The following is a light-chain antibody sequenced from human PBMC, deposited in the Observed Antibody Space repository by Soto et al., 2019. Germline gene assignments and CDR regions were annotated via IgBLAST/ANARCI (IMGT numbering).Light chain of an antibody. J-gene: IGKJ5*01. V-gene: IGKV3-11*01. CDR1: QSVSSY. CDR2: DAS. Sequence: EIVLTQSPATLSLSPGERATLSCRASQSVSSYLAWYQQKPGQAPRLLIYDASNRATGIPARFSGSGSGTDFTITISSLEPEDFAVYYCQQLSNWPPRITFGQGTRLDIK. CDR3: QQLSNWPPRIT.